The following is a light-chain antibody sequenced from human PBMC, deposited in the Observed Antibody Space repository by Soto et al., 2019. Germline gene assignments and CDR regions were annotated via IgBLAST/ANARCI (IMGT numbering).Light chain of an antibody. Sequence: VLKLHQASLSLXTGEXATLXXXXSQSVTSSYLAWYQQKPGYAPRLLIYGASSRATGIPDRFSGSGSGTDFTLTISRLEPEDFAVYYCQQYGTSPETFGQGTKV. CDR1: QSVTSSY. CDR2: GAS. J-gene: IGKJ1*01. V-gene: IGKV3-20*01. CDR3: QQYGTSPET.